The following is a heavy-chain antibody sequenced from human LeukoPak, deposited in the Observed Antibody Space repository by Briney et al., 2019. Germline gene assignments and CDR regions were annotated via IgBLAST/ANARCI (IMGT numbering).Heavy chain of an antibody. CDR1: GGTFSSYA. CDR2: IIPIFGTA. Sequence: GASVKVSRKASGGTFSSYAISWVRQAPGQGLEWMGGIIPIFGTANYAQKFQGRVTITADESTSTAYMELSSLRSEDTAVYYCARGRDYYDSSGYYSYYFDYWGQGTLVTVSS. J-gene: IGHJ4*02. V-gene: IGHV1-69*13. CDR3: ARGRDYYDSSGYYSYYFDY. D-gene: IGHD3-22*01.